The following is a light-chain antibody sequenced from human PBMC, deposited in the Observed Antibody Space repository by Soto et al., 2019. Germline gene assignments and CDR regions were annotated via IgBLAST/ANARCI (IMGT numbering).Light chain of an antibody. CDR2: EVS. CDR3: SSYTSSSTLHWV. Sequence: QSALTQPASVSGSPGQSITISCTGTSSDVGGYNYVSWYQPHPGKDPKLMIYEVSNRPSGVSNRFSGSKSGNTASLTISGLQAEDEADYYCSSYTSSSTLHWVFGGGTKLTVL. V-gene: IGLV2-14*01. J-gene: IGLJ3*02. CDR1: SSDVGGYNY.